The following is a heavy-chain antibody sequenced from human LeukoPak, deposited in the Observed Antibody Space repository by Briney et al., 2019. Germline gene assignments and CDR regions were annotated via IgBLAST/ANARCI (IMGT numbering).Heavy chain of an antibody. D-gene: IGHD3-10*01. CDR2: IESKTDGGTT. J-gene: IGHJ4*02. V-gene: IGHV3-15*04. CDR3: TTYGSGRKFGY. CDR1: GFSFSDAW. Sequence: PGGSLRLSCAVSGFSFSDAWMSWVRQTPGKGLEWVGRIESKTDGGTTDYAALVKGRFTISRDDSTNTLYLQMNSLKSEYTAVYYCTTYGSGRKFGYWGQGVLVTVSS.